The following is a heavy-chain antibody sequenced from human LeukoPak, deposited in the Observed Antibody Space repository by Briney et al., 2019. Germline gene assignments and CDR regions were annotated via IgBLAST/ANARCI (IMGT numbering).Heavy chain of an antibody. D-gene: IGHD1-26*01. V-gene: IGHV3-30-3*01. CDR2: ISYDGSNK. CDR1: GFTFSSYA. CDR3: ARGGGEWELLSEADY. J-gene: IGHJ4*02. Sequence: GRSLRLSCAASGFTFSSYAMHWVRQAPGKGLEWVAVISYDGSNKYYADSVKGRFTISRDNSKNTLYLQMNSLRAEDTAVYYCARGGGEWELLSEADYWGQGTLVTVSS.